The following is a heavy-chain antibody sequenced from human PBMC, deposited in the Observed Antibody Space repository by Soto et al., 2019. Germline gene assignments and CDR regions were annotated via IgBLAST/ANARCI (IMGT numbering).Heavy chain of an antibody. Sequence: ASVKVSCKASGYTFIGYYIHWVRQAPGQGLEWMGRINPNSGEVTYGETFQGRVTMTRDTSNNPAYMELSRLRSDDTAVYYCARDARPLWYFDYWGQGTLVTVSS. CDR3: ARDARPLWYFDY. D-gene: IGHD6-6*01. CDR2: INPNSGEV. V-gene: IGHV1-2*06. J-gene: IGHJ4*02. CDR1: GYTFIGYY.